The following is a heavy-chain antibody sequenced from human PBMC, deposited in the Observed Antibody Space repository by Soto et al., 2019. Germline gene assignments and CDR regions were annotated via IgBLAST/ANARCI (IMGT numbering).Heavy chain of an antibody. J-gene: IGHJ4*02. CDR2: IWDEGKNR. V-gene: IGHV3-33*01. Sequence: GGSLRLSCAASGFTFSSYGIHWVRQAPGKGLEWVAVIWDEGKNRRYADSVRGRFTVSSDNSKKTVYLQMDSLRVEDTAMYYCARDRELGRSSPYFDFWGQRTLVTVS. CDR1: GFTFSSYG. D-gene: IGHD6-6*01. CDR3: ARDRELGRSSPYFDF.